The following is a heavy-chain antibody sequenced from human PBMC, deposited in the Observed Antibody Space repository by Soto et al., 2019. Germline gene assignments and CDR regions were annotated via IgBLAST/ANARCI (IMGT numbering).Heavy chain of an antibody. V-gene: IGHV1-69*01. CDR1: GGTLNNYA. CDR3: AGGGSWVRLDN. J-gene: IGHJ4*02. D-gene: IGHD6-13*01. Sequence: QVQLVQSGAEVKKPGSSLKVSCTASGGTLNNYAISWLRQAPGQGLEWMGGIITAFGPAIYAQKFQGRVSITADESTQAAHMHMSRLRSEDTAVYYWAGGGSWVRLDNWGQGTLVTVSS. CDR2: IITAFGPA.